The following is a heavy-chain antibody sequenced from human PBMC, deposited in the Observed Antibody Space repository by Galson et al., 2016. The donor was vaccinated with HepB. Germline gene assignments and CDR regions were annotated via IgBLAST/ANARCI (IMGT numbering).Heavy chain of an antibody. CDR2: IYHSGST. D-gene: IGHD1-7*01. Sequence: ETLSLTCAVSGGSIRGSNWWTWVRQPPGKGLEWIGEIYHSGSTNYNPSPKSRVTISVDKSKNQFSLKLTSVTAADTAVYYCARREGTTFFSYYGMDVWGQGTTVTVSS. CDR1: GGSIRGSNW. CDR3: ARREGTTFFSYYGMDV. V-gene: IGHV4-4*02. J-gene: IGHJ6*02.